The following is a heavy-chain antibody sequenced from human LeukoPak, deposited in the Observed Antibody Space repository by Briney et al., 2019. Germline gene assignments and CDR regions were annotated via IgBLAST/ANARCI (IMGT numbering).Heavy chain of an antibody. V-gene: IGHV7-4-1*02. Sequence: ASVKVSCKASGYTFTSYAMNWVRQAPGQGLEWMGWINTNTGNPTYAQGFTGRFVFSLDTSVSTAYLQISSLKAEDTAVYYRARGFSSSWQGWFDPWGQGTLVTVSS. CDR3: ARGFSSSWQGWFDP. CDR1: GYTFTSYA. CDR2: INTNTGNP. D-gene: IGHD6-13*01. J-gene: IGHJ5*02.